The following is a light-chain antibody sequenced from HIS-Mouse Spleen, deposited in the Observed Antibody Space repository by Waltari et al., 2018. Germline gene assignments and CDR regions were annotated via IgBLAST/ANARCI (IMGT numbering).Light chain of an antibody. CDR1: KLGDKY. Sequence: SYELTQPPSVSVSPGQTASITCSGAKLGDKYACWYQQKPGQSPVLVIYQDSKRPSGIPERFYGSNPGHTATLTISGTQAMDEADYYCQAWDSSTDVVFGGGTKLTVL. CDR2: QDS. J-gene: IGLJ2*01. V-gene: IGLV3-1*01. CDR3: QAWDSSTDVV.